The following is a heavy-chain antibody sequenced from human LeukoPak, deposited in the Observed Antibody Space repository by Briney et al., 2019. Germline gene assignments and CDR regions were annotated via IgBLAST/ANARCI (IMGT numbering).Heavy chain of an antibody. CDR1: GFTVSSNY. V-gene: IGHV3-66*01. D-gene: IGHD3-10*01. J-gene: IGHJ3*02. CDR2: IYSGGST. CDR3: ARDMVRGAQKGAFDI. Sequence: GGSLRLSCAASGFTVSSNYMSWVRQAPGKGLEWVSVIYSGGSTYYADSVKGRFTISRDNSKNTLYLQMNSLRAEDTAVYYCARDMVRGAQKGAFDIWGQGTMVTVSS.